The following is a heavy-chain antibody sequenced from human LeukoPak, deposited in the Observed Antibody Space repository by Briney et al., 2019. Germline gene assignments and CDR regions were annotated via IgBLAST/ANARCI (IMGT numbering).Heavy chain of an antibody. J-gene: IGHJ5*02. CDR2: MNPNSGNT. CDR3: ARAPWSSSSWPYNWFDP. D-gene: IGHD6-13*01. Sequence: GASVKVSCKASGYTFTSYDINWVRQATGKGLEWMGWMNPNSGNTGYAQKFQGRVTMTRNTSISTAYMELSSLRSEDTAVYYCARAPWSSSSWPYNWFDPWGQGTLVTVSS. V-gene: IGHV1-8*01. CDR1: GYTFTSYD.